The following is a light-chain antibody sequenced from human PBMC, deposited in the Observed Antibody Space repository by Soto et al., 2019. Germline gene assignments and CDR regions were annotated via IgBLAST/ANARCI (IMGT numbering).Light chain of an antibody. CDR1: QSVSSSY. CDR3: QHFRA. Sequence: EVVFTQSPGTLSLSPGERATLSCRASQSVSSSYVAWFQQKRGQAPRLLMYGESRRATGITDRFSGSGFGTDFTLTISRLEPEDFVLYYCQHFRAFGQGTRLEIK. J-gene: IGKJ5*01. V-gene: IGKV3-20*01. CDR2: GES.